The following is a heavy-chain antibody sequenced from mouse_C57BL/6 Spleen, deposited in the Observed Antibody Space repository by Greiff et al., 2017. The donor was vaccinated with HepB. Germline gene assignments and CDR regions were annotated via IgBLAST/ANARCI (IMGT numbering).Heavy chain of an antibody. CDR1: GYAFSSSW. J-gene: IGHJ2*01. CDR2: IYPGDGDT. Sequence: QVQLQQSGPELVKPGASVKISCKASGYAFSSSWMNWVKQRPGKGLEWIGRIYPGDGDTNYNGKFKGKATLTADKSSSTAYMQLSSLTSEDSAVYFCARPHYYGSSLDYFDYWGQGTTLTVSS. V-gene: IGHV1-82*01. D-gene: IGHD1-1*01. CDR3: ARPHYYGSSLDYFDY.